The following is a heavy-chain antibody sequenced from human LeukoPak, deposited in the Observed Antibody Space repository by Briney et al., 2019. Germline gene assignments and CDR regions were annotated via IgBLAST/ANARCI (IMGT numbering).Heavy chain of an antibody. V-gene: IGHV4-38-2*01. D-gene: IGHD3-10*01. CDR3: ARAGWIITSGIDY. Sequence: PSETLSLTCGVSGFSISRSYYWAWMRQPPGKRLEWIGTIYHIGSTYYSPSLGSRVTMSVDTSKNEFSLNLKSVTAADTAVYYCARAGWIITSGIDYWGQGALVTVSS. CDR1: GFSISRSYY. CDR2: IYHIGST. J-gene: IGHJ4*02.